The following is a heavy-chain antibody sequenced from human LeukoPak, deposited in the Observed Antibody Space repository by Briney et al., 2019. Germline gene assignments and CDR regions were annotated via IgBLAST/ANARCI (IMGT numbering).Heavy chain of an antibody. V-gene: IGHV3-7*01. J-gene: IGHJ4*02. D-gene: IGHD3-10*01. CDR2: IKQDGSEK. CDR1: GFTFSNYW. CDR3: ARDKGAGENFDY. Sequence: PWGTPRLSCAASGFTFSNYWMSWVRQAPGKGLEWVANIKQDGSEKYYVDSVKGRFTISRDNAKNSLYLQMNSLRAEDTAVYYCARDKGAGENFDYWGQGALVTVSS.